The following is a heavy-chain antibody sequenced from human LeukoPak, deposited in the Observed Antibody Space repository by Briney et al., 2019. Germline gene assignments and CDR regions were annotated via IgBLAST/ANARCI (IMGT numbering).Heavy chain of an antibody. CDR3: ARDTMVRGVIGPFDI. Sequence: SVKVSCKASGGTFSRYAISWVRQAPGQGLDWMGRIIPILGIANYAQKYQGRVTISADKSTSTAYMELSSLRSEDTAVYYCARDTMVRGVIGPFDIWGQGTMVTVSS. V-gene: IGHV1-69*04. J-gene: IGHJ3*02. CDR1: GGTFSRYA. CDR2: IIPILGIA. D-gene: IGHD3-10*01.